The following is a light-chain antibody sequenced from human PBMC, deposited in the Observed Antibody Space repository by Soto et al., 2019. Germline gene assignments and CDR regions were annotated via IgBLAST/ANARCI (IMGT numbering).Light chain of an antibody. CDR1: QSISNY. CDR2: DAS. CDR3: QQSYSISWT. J-gene: IGKJ1*01. V-gene: IGKV1-39*01. Sequence: DIQMTQSPSSLSASVGDRVTITCRASQSISNYLNWYQQKPGKAPKLLIYDASSLQSGVPSRFSGSGSGTDFTLTISSLQPEDFATYYCQQSYSISWTFGQGTKVEIK.